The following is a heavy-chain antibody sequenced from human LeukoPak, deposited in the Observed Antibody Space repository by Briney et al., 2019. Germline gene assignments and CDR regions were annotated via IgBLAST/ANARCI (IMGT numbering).Heavy chain of an antibody. CDR2: INHSGST. V-gene: IGHV4-39*07. CDR3: ARVGFGEYPIDY. J-gene: IGHJ4*02. CDR1: SGSISTSNYY. Sequence: SETLSLTCTVSSGSISTSNYYWGWVRQPPGKALEWIGEINHSGSTNYNPSLKSRVTISVDTSKNQFSLKLSSVTAADTAVYYCARVGFGEYPIDYWGQGTLVTVSS. D-gene: IGHD3-10*01.